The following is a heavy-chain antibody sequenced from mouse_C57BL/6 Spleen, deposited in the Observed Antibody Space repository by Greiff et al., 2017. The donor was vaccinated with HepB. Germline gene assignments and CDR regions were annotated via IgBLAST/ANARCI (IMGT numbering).Heavy chain of an antibody. V-gene: IGHV1-80*01. CDR1: GYAFSSYW. CDR3: AREGTTVVADFDY. J-gene: IGHJ2*01. Sequence: VQLQQSGAELVKPGASVKISCKASGYAFSSYWMNWVKQRPGKGLEWIGQIYPGDGDTNYNGKFKGKATLTADKSYSTAYMQLSSLTSEDAAVYVCAREGTTVVADFDYWGQSTTLTVSS. CDR2: IYPGDGDT. D-gene: IGHD1-1*01.